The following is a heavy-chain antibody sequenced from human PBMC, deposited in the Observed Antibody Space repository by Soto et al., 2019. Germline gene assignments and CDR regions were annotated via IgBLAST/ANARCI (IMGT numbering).Heavy chain of an antibody. CDR1: GFIFSNYW. V-gene: IGHV3-7*03. J-gene: IGHJ4*02. CDR2: IKQDGSEK. D-gene: IGHD3-3*01. Sequence: PRLSCAASGFIFSNYWMSWVRQAPGKGLEWVANIKQDGSEKKYVDSVKGRFTISRDNAENSVSLQMNSLRAEDTAVYYCARDFLYYDFWNGYSVFFDYWGQGALVTVSS. CDR3: ARDFLYYDFWNGYSVFFDY.